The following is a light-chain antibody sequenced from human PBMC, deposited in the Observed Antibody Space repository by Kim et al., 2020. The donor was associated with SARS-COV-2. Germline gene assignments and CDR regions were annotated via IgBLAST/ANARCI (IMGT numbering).Light chain of an antibody. V-gene: IGKV3-20*01. CDR3: QQYGSSPRT. J-gene: IGKJ1*01. Sequence: DIVLTQSPGTLSLSPGERATLSCRASQSVSSSYFAWYHQKPGQAPRLLIYGTSSRATGIPDRFSGSGSGTDFTLTISRLEPEDFAMYYCQQYGSSPRTFGQGTKVDIK. CDR1: QSVSSSY. CDR2: GTS.